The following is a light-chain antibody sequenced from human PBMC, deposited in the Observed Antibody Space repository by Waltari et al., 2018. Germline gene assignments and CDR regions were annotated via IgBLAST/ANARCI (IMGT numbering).Light chain of an antibody. CDR3: QSYDSSLSGWV. CDR1: SSNIGAGYD. CDR2: GNS. Sequence: QSVLPQPPSVSGAPGQRVTISCPGSSSNIGAGYDVPWYQQLPGTAPKLLIYGNSNRPSGVPDRFSGSKSGTSASLAITGLQAEDEADYYCQSYDSSLSGWVFGGGTKLTVL. V-gene: IGLV1-40*01. J-gene: IGLJ3*02.